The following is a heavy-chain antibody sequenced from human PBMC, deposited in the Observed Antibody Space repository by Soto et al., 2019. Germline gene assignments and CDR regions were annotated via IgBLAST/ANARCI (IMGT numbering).Heavy chain of an antibody. V-gene: IGHV1-18*01. CDR2: ISAYNGDT. D-gene: IGHD3-3*01. Sequence: GASVKVSCKASGYTFTSYGISWVRQAPGQGLEWMGWISAYNGDTNYAQKLQGRVTITTDTSTSTAYMELRSLRSDDTAVYYCARAYDFWSGYPSFDYWGQGTLVTVSS. J-gene: IGHJ4*02. CDR1: GYTFTSYG. CDR3: ARAYDFWSGYPSFDY.